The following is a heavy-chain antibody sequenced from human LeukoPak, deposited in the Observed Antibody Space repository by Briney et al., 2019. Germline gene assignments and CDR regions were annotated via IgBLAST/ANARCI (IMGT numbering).Heavy chain of an antibody. D-gene: IGHD3-10*01. J-gene: IGHJ4*02. Sequence: GGSLRLSCAASGFTFSDYYMSWIRQAPGKGLEWVSSISSTSSYIYYADSVKGRFTISRDNAKNSLYLQMNSLRAEDTAVYFCARNGDYFGSGSYYPIDYWGQGTLVTVSS. CDR3: ARNGDYFGSGSYYPIDY. CDR1: GFTFSDYY. V-gene: IGHV3-11*03. CDR2: ISSTSSYI.